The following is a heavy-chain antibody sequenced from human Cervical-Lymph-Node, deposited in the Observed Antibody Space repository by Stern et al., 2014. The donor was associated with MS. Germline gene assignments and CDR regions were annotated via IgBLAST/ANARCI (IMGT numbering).Heavy chain of an antibody. CDR3: TRKGRFDP. V-gene: IGHV1-8*01. Sequence: VQLVQSGAEVKKPGASVKVSCKASGYSFTSYEIHWVRQATGQGLEWMGWMNPNNGNTGYIQKFQGRVTMTRNTSISTAYMELSSLRSEDTAVYYCTRKGRFDPWGQGTRVTVSS. CDR1: GYSFTSYE. J-gene: IGHJ5*02. CDR2: MNPNNGNT.